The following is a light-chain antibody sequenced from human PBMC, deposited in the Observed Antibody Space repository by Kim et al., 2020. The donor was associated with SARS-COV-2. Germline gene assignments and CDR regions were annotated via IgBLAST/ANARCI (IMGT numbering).Light chain of an antibody. CDR1: QSISSW. CDR2: DAS. Sequence: ESVGDRVTSTCRASQSISSWLAWYQQKPGKAPKLLIYDASSLESGVPSRFSGSGSGTEFTLTISSLQPDDFATYYCQQYNSYPLTFGGGTKVDIK. V-gene: IGKV1-5*01. J-gene: IGKJ4*01. CDR3: QQYNSYPLT.